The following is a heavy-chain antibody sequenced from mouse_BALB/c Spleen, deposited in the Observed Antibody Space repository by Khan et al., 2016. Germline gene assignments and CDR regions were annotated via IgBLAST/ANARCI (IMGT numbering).Heavy chain of an antibody. CDR1: GFNIKDFY. CDR3: NACEYNAMDY. V-gene: IGHV14-4*02. J-gene: IGHJ4*01. Sequence: VQLQQSGAELVRSGASVKLSCTASGFNIKDFYMHWVKQRPEQGLEWIGWIDPENGDTEYAPKFQGKATMTADTSSNTAYLQLSSLTSEDTAVCYCNACEYNAMDYWGQGTSVTVSS. CDR2: IDPENGDT.